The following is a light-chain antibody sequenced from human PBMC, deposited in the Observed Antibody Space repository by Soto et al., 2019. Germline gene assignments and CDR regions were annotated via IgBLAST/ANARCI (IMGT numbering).Light chain of an antibody. CDR3: LPHNRYPLT. CDR1: QSVGSS. V-gene: IGKV3-15*01. CDR2: GAS. Sequence: QTPGRPTWTSRERATLSCRASQSVGSSLAWYQQEPGQAPRLLIYGASTRATGIPARFSGSGSGTEFTLTIISLHPEDCATDGRLPHNRYPLTFCGGTKVDI. J-gene: IGKJ4*01.